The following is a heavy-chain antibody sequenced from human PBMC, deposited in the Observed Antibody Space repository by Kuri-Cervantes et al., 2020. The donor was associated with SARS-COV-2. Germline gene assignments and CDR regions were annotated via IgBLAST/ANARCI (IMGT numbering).Heavy chain of an antibody. J-gene: IGHJ3*02. D-gene: IGHD3-16*02. V-gene: IGHV3-23*01. CDR1: GFTFSSYA. Sequence: GGSLRLSCAASGFTFSSYAMSWVRQAPGKGLEWVSAISGSGGSTYYADSVKGRFTISRDNSKNTLYLQMNSLRAEDTAVYYCAKVANYDYVWGSYRNDAFNIWGRGPMVTVSS. CDR3: AKVANYDYVWGSYRNDAFNI. CDR2: ISGSGGST.